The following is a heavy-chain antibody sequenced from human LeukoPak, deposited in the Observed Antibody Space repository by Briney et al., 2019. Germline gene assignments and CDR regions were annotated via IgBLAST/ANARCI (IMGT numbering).Heavy chain of an antibody. J-gene: IGHJ4*02. V-gene: IGHV4-4*02. CDR1: GGSISSSNW. Sequence: SETLSLTCAVSGGSISSSNWWSWVRQPPGKGLEWIGEIYHSGSTNYNPSFKSRVTISVDKSKNQFSLKLSSVTAADTAVYYCARVEAAAGSIDYWGQGTLVTVSS. CDR3: ARVEAAAGSIDY. D-gene: IGHD6-13*01. CDR2: IYHSGST.